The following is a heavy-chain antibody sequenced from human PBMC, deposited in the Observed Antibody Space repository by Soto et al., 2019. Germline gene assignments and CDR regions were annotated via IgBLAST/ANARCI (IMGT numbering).Heavy chain of an antibody. CDR1: GFTFGRHG. V-gene: IGHV3-33*01. CDR3: ARDDDYGDNGLDY. J-gene: IGHJ4*02. Sequence: QVQLVESGGGVVQPGGSLRLSCAAPGFTFGRHGMHWVRQAPGKGLEWVAVIGSDGRRASYADSVKARFTISRDNGQNTLYLQMNSLRAEETAVYYCARDDDYGDNGLDYWGQGTLVTVSS. D-gene: IGHD4-17*01. CDR2: IGSDGRRA.